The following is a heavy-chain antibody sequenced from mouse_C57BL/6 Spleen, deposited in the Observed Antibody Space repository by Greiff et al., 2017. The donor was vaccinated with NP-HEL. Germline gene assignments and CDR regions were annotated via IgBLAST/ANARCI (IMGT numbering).Heavy chain of an antibody. CDR3: ARPDYYGSSWYFDV. CDR1: GFTFSDYG. J-gene: IGHJ1*03. D-gene: IGHD1-1*01. V-gene: IGHV5-17*01. Sequence: EVQLKESGGGLVKPGGSLKLSCAASGFTFSDYGMHWVRQAPEKGLEWVAYISSGSSTIYYADTVKGRFTISRDNAKNTLFLQMASLMTEDTAMYYCARPDYYGSSWYFDVWGTGTTVTVSS. CDR2: ISSGSSTI.